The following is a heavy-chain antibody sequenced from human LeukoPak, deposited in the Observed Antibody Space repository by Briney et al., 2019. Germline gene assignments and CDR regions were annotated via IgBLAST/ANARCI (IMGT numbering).Heavy chain of an antibody. D-gene: IGHD2-15*01. CDR2: IHYSGST. Sequence: SETLSLTCTVSGGSVSSSSYYWAWIRQPPGKGLEWIGSIHYSGSTYYNPSLQSRVTISIDTSKNQFSLKLRFVTAADTAVYYCARGGVERTFDIWGQGTMVTVSS. CDR3: ARGGVERTFDI. CDR1: GGSVSSSSYY. J-gene: IGHJ3*02. V-gene: IGHV4-39*07.